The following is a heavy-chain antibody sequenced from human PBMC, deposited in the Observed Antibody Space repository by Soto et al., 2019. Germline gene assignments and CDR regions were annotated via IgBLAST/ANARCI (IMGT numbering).Heavy chain of an antibody. CDR1: GYHVTGYY. D-gene: IGHD4-4*01. CDR3: ARGAPTVTTGGYYYYYGMDV. J-gene: IGHJ6*02. V-gene: IGHV1-2*06. CDR2: FNPNSGGT. Sequence: QVQLVQSGAEVKKPGASVKVSCKASGYHVTGYYMHWVRQAPGQGLAWMGRFNPNSGGTNYAQKCQGRVTMTSDTSISTAYMELSRLRSDDTAVYYCARGAPTVTTGGYYYYYGMDVWGQGTTVTVSS.